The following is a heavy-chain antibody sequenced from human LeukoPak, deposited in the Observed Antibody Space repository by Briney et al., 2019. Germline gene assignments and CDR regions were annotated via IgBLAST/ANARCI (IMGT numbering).Heavy chain of an antibody. J-gene: IGHJ4*02. D-gene: IGHD6-19*01. V-gene: IGHV3-73*01. CDR1: GFIFSGSD. CDR3: TTYRSGHY. CDR2: ITTKSSNYAT. Sequence: PGGSLRLSCAASGFIFSGSDIHWVRQASGKGLGWVGRITTKSSNYATAYAASVKGRFTISRDDSKNTAYLQMSSLKTEDTAVYFCTTYRSGHYWGQGTLVTLSS.